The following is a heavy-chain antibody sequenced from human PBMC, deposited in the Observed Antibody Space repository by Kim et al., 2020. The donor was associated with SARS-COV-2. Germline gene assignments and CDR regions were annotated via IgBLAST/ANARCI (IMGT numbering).Heavy chain of an antibody. CDR1: GFTFSSYS. CDR2: ISSSSSYI. V-gene: IGHV3-21*01. CDR3: ARDQGRAWNDEATRDY. D-gene: IGHD1-1*01. Sequence: GGSLRLSCAASGFTFSSYSMNWVRQAPGKGLEWVSSISSSSSYIYYADSVKGRFTISRDNAKNSLYLQMNSLRAEDTAVYYCARDQGRAWNDEATRDYWGQGTLVTVSS. J-gene: IGHJ4*02.